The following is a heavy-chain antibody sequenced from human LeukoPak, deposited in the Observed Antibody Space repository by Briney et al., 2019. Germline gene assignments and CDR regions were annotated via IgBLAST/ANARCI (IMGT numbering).Heavy chain of an antibody. D-gene: IGHD6-13*01. CDR1: GGSFSGYY. CDR2: INHSGST. J-gene: IGHJ4*02. CDR3: ARTGYSSSYYKFRFDY. Sequence: SETLSLTCAVYGGSFSGYYWSWIRQPPGKGLEWIGEINHSGSTYYNPSLKSLAIISVGTSKNQFSLKMSSVTAADTAVYYCARTGYSSSYYKFRFDYWGQGTLVTVSS. V-gene: IGHV4-34*01.